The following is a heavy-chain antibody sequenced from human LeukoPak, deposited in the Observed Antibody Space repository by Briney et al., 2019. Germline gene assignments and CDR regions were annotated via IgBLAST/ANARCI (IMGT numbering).Heavy chain of an antibody. D-gene: IGHD6-19*01. V-gene: IGHV3-53*05. CDR2: IHSGGST. CDR3: ARVSSDSRGWCAFDY. Sequence: GGTLRLSCAASGFTVSSNYMGWVRQARGKGLEWVAFIHSGGSTNYADSVKGRFSISRDNSKNTLYLQLNSLRAEDTAVYYCARVSSDSRGWCAFDYWGQGILVT. J-gene: IGHJ4*02. CDR1: GFTVSSNY.